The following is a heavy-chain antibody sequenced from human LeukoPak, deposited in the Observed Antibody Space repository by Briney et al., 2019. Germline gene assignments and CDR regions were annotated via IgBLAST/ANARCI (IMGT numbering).Heavy chain of an antibody. D-gene: IGHD7-27*01. Sequence: ASVKVSCKASGYTFTSYDINWVRQATGQGLEWMGWMNPNSGNTGYAQKFQGRVTMTRNTSISTAYMELSSLRSEDTAVYYCARGLPSNWGPNDAFDIWGQGTMVTVSS. V-gene: IGHV1-8*01. CDR2: MNPNSGNT. J-gene: IGHJ3*02. CDR1: GYTFTSYD. CDR3: ARGLPSNWGPNDAFDI.